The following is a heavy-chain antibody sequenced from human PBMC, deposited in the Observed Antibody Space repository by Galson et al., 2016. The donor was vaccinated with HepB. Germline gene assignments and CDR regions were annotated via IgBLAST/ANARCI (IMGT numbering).Heavy chain of an antibody. J-gene: IGHJ6*02. D-gene: IGHD3-3*01. CDR1: GFTFSSHG. CDR3: AKAGRPTSTFGVVSQMAYYGMDV. V-gene: IGHV3-33*06. CDR2: ISFDGRNK. Sequence: SLRLSCAASGFTFSSHGMHWVRQAPGKALEWVALISFDGRNKYYADSVKGRFTISRDNAESTVYLQMNSLRAEDTAVYYCAKAGRPTSTFGVVSQMAYYGMDVWGQGTTVTVSS.